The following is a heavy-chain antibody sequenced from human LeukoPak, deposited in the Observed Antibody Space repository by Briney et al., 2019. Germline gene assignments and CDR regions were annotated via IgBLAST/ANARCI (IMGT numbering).Heavy chain of an antibody. CDR2: IHYSGKV. Sequence: KTSETLSLTCTVSGGSLRSSGHWWVWTRQPPGKGLEWIGSIHYSGKVYYNPSLKSRVTTSVDTSTDQFSLRLSSATAAGTAIYYCARQSGDQSSAWYFDAWGQGTLVTVSS. D-gene: IGHD6-19*01. J-gene: IGHJ4*02. CDR3: ARQSGDQSSAWYFDA. V-gene: IGHV4-39*01. CDR1: GGSLRSSGHW.